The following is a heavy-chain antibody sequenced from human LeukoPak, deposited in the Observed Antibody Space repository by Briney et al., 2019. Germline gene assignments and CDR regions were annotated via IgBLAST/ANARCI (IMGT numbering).Heavy chain of an antibody. Sequence: QTGGSLRLSCAASGFISGSYAMSWVRQAPGKGLEWVSTISASGGATYYADSVKGRFTISRDNSKNTLYLQMNSLRGEDTAVYYCAKGGINWFDPWGQGTLVTVSS. V-gene: IGHV3-23*01. CDR3: AKGGINWFDP. J-gene: IGHJ5*02. CDR2: ISASGGAT. CDR1: GFISGSYA.